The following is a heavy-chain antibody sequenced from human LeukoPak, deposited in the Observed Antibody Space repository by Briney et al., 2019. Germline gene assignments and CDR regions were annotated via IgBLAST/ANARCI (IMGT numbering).Heavy chain of an antibody. V-gene: IGHV3-9*03. J-gene: IGHJ3*02. CDR3: AKDTGASAVAEAFDI. CDR2: ISWNSGSI. D-gene: IGHD6-19*01. CDR1: GFTFDDYA. Sequence: GRSLRLSCAASGFTFDDYAMHWVRQAPGKGLEWVSGISWNSGSIGYADSAKGRFTISRDNAKNSLYLQMNSQRAEDMALYYCAKDTGASAVAEAFDIWGQGTMVTVSS.